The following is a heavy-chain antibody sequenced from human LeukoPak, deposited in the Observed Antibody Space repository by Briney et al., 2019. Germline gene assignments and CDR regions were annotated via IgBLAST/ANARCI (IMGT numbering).Heavy chain of an antibody. J-gene: IGHJ4*02. CDR3: AKDTYYYGSGSYSDY. D-gene: IGHD3-10*01. Sequence: GGSLRLSCAASGFTFGSYGMHWVRQAPGKGLEWVAVISYDGSNKYYADSVKGRFTISRDNSKNTLYLQMNSLRAEDTAVYYCAKDTYYYGSGSYSDYWGQGTLVTVSS. CDR1: GFTFGSYG. CDR2: ISYDGSNK. V-gene: IGHV3-30*18.